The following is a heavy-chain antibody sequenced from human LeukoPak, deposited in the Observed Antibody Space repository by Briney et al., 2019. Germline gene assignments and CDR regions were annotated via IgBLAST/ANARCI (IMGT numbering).Heavy chain of an antibody. V-gene: IGHV5-51*01. D-gene: IGHD2-2*01. CDR1: GCRFTSYW. CDR2: IYRGESDT. CDR3: ATGGYCSSTSCYDFFDY. Sequence: GGGLQISYKGAGCRFTSYWIGWGRRKAGKGVGGRGIIYRGESDTRYSPSFQGQVTISADKSISTAYLQWSSLKASDTAMYYCATGGYCSSTSCYDFFDYWGQGTLVTVAS. J-gene: IGHJ4*02.